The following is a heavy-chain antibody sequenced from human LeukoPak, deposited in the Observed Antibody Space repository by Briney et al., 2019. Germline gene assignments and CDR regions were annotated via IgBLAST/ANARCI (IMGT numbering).Heavy chain of an antibody. CDR3: AKDGGSGPAFYYYYMDV. CDR2: IRYDGSNK. V-gene: IGHV3-30*02. CDR1: GFTFSNYG. D-gene: IGHD3-10*01. Sequence: GGSLRLSCAASGFTFSNYGMHWVRQAPGKGLERVAFIRYDGSNKYYADSVKGRFTISRDNSKNTLYLQMNSLRAEDTAVYYCAKDGGSGPAFYYYYMDVWGKGTTVTISS. J-gene: IGHJ6*03.